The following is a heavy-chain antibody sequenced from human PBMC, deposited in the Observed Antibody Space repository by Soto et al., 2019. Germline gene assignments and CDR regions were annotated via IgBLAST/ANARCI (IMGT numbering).Heavy chain of an antibody. Sequence: SETLSLTCTVSGGSISSYYWSWIRQPPGKGLEWIGYIYYTGSTNYNPSLKSRITISPDTSNNQLSLQLNSVTPDDTAVYYCARLIGNSWLDSWGQGTLVTVSS. V-gene: IGHV4-59*08. D-gene: IGHD4-4*01. J-gene: IGHJ5*01. CDR1: GGSISSYY. CDR2: IYYTGST. CDR3: ARLIGNSWLDS.